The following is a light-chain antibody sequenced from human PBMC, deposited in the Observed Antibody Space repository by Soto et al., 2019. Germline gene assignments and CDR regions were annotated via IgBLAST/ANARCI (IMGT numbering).Light chain of an antibody. Sequence: EIVLTQSPATLSLSPGERATLSCRASQSVSSYLAWYQQKPGQAPRLLIYAASSRPGGIPDKFSGSGSGTDFTFTINGLEPEDFAVYYCQQYDRSPYTCGQGPKLEI. CDR3: QQYDRSPYT. V-gene: IGKV3-20*01. CDR2: AAS. J-gene: IGKJ2*01. CDR1: QSVSSY.